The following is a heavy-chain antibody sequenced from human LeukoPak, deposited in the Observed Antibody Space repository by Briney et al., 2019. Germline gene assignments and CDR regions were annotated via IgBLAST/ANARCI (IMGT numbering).Heavy chain of an antibody. CDR1: GGSISSGDYY. CDR2: IYYSGST. Sequence: SETLSLTCTVSGGSISSGDYYWSWVRQPPGKGLEWIGYIYYSGSTNYNPSLKSRVTISVDTSKNQFSLKLSSVTAADTAVYYCARDKAQSGYFQHWGQGTLVTVSS. V-gene: IGHV4-61*08. J-gene: IGHJ1*01. CDR3: ARDKAQSGYFQH.